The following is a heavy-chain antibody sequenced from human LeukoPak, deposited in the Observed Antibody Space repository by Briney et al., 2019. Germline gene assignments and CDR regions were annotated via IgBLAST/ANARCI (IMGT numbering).Heavy chain of an antibody. J-gene: IGHJ4*02. D-gene: IGHD3-10*01. CDR1: GYTFTSYD. Sequence: ASVKVSCKASGYTFTSYDINWVRQATGQGLEWMGWMNPNSGNTGCAQKLQGRVTMTRNTSISTAYMELSSLRSEDTAVYYCARGGYYYGSGSITDYWGQGTLVTVSS. V-gene: IGHV1-8*01. CDR2: MNPNSGNT. CDR3: ARGGYYYGSGSITDY.